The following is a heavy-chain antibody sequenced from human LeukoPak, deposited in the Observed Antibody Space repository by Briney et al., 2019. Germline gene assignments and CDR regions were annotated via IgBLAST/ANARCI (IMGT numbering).Heavy chain of an antibody. J-gene: IGHJ4*02. CDR1: GFTFSSYA. CDR2: VGPSGVDT. Sequence: GGSLRLSCVASGFTFSSYAVSWFRQAPGKGLEWVSTVGPSGVDTYYADSVRGRFTISKDSSKNTLQMNSLSAEDTAIYYCVKHSGGVYGNSDSWGQGILVTVSS. D-gene: IGHD1-1*01. CDR3: VKHSGGVYGNSDS. V-gene: IGHV3-23*01.